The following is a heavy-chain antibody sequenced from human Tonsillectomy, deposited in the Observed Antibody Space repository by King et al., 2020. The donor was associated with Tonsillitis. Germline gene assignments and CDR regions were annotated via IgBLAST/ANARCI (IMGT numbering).Heavy chain of an antibody. Sequence: VQLVESGGGLVQPGGSLRLSCAASGFTVSSNYMSWVRQAPGKGLEWVSIIYSGGSKYYADSVKGRFTISRHNSKNTPYLQMNSLRAEDTAVYYCARELGSSWYVDVWGQGTTVTVSS. CDR3: ARELGSSWYVDV. J-gene: IGHJ6*02. D-gene: IGHD6-13*01. CDR1: GFTVSSNY. CDR2: IYSGGSK. V-gene: IGHV3-53*04.